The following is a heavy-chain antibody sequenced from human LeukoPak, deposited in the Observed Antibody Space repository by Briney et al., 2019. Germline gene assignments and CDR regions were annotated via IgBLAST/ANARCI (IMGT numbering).Heavy chain of an antibody. CDR2: IYYSGST. Sequence: SETLSLTCTVSGGSISSSSYYWGWIRQPPGKGLEWIGSIYYSGSTYYNPSLKSRVTISVDTSKNQFSLKLSSVTAADTAVYYCARGIRYRYYYYGMDVWGQGTTVTVSS. D-gene: IGHD3-9*01. CDR1: GGSISSSSYY. J-gene: IGHJ6*02. CDR3: ARGIRYRYYYYGMDV. V-gene: IGHV4-39*07.